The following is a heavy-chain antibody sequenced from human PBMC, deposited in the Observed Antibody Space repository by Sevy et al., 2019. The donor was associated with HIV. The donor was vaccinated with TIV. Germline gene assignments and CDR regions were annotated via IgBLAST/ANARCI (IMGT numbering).Heavy chain of an antibody. D-gene: IGHD3-10*01. CDR1: GFTFSYYT. J-gene: IGHJ6*02. CDR2: ISSGSSYI. Sequence: GGSLRLSCAASGFTFSYYTMNWFRQAPGKGLEGVSYISSGSSYISYTDSVKGRFTISRDNAKNSLYLQMNSLRPEDTAMYFCARDRDYYGSGTFDAWGQGTTVTVSS. V-gene: IGHV3-21*06. CDR3: ARDRDYYGSGTFDA.